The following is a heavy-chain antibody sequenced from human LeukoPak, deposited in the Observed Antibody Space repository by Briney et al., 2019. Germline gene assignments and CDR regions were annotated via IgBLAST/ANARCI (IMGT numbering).Heavy chain of an antibody. J-gene: IGHJ3*02. Sequence: ASVKVSCKASGYTFISYAISWVRQAPGQGLEWMGWISGYNGNTNYAQKVQGRVTMTTETSTSTAYMELRSLRSDDTAVYYCASRLSTTSSGDAFDIWGQGTMVTVSS. CDR3: ASRLSTTSSGDAFDI. V-gene: IGHV1-18*01. D-gene: IGHD2-2*01. CDR2: ISGYNGNT. CDR1: GYTFISYA.